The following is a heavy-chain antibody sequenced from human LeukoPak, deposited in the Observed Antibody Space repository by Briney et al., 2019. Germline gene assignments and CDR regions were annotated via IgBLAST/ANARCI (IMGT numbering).Heavy chain of an antibody. CDR1: GFTFSNFQ. D-gene: IGHD4-23*01. CDR3: ATNSEDY. Sequence: GGSLRLSCAASGFTFSNFQMNWVRQAPGKGLEWVSYISSSGSAIYYADSVRGRFTISRDNAKSSLYLQMNSLRAEDTAVYYCATNSEDYWGQGTLVTVSS. V-gene: IGHV3-48*03. J-gene: IGHJ4*02. CDR2: ISSSGSAI.